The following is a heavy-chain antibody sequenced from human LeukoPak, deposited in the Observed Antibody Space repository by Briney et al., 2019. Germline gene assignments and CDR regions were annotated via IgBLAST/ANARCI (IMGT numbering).Heavy chain of an antibody. D-gene: IGHD1-26*01. V-gene: IGHV4-31*03. J-gene: IGHJ5*02. CDR1: GVSISSGGYY. CDR2: IYYSGST. CDR3: AREGSSNWFDP. Sequence: SQTLSLTCTVSGVSISSGGYYWSWVRQHPGKGLEWIGYIYYSGSTYYNPSLKSRVTISVDTSKNQFSLKLSSVTAADTAVYYCAREGSSNWFDPWGQGTLVTVSS.